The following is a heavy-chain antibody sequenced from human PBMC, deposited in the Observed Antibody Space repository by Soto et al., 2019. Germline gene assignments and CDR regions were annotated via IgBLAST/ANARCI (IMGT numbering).Heavy chain of an antibody. CDR3: ARDGFSSSHAFDI. CDR2: ISYDGNNK. V-gene: IGHV3-30*03. CDR1: GFILSSYG. Sequence: PGGSLRLSCAASGFILSSYGMHWVRQAPGKGLEWVALISYDGNNKYYVDSVKGRFTISRDISKNKLYLEMNSLRTEDTAVFYCARDGFSSSHAFDIWGQGTMVTVSS. D-gene: IGHD3-10*01. J-gene: IGHJ3*02.